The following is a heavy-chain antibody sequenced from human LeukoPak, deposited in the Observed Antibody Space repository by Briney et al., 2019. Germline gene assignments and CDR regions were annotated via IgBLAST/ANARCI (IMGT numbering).Heavy chain of an antibody. CDR2: ISGSGGST. CDR3: AKSGGYSGYDYGDY. J-gene: IGHJ4*02. Sequence: PGGSLRLSYAASGFTFSSYAMSWVRQAPGKGLEWVSAISGSGGSTYYADSVKGRFTISRDNSKNTLYLQMNSLRAEDTAVYYCAKSGGYSGYDYGDYWGQGTLVTVSS. V-gene: IGHV3-23*01. CDR1: GFTFSSYA. D-gene: IGHD5-12*01.